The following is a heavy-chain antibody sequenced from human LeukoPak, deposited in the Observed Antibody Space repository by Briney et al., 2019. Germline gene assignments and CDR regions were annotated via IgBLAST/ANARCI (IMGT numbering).Heavy chain of an antibody. J-gene: IGHJ6*03. V-gene: IGHV4-59*12. D-gene: IGHD4-11*01. CDR3: ARGLTTRRFDSYYYMDV. CDR1: GGSISSYY. Sequence: PSETLSLTCTVSGGSISSYYWSWIRQPPGKGLEWIGYIYYSGSTNYNPSLKSRVTISVDTSKKQFSLKLSSVTAADAAVYYCARGLTTRRFDSYYYMDVWGKGTTVTVSS. CDR2: IYYSGST.